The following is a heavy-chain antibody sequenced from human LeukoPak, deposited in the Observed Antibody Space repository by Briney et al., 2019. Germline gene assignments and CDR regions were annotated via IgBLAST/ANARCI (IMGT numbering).Heavy chain of an antibody. J-gene: IGHJ4*02. Sequence: GGSLRLSCAASGFTFSNSAMNWVRQVPGKGLEWVSSIDYDSSHIYYAASVRGRFTISRDNARNSVYLQMNSLRVEDTAIYYCARDPLRYLRVGHYDYWGQGTLVAVSS. D-gene: IGHD3-9*01. CDR1: GFTFSNSA. CDR2: IDYDSSHI. CDR3: ARDPLRYLRVGHYDY. V-gene: IGHV3-21*01.